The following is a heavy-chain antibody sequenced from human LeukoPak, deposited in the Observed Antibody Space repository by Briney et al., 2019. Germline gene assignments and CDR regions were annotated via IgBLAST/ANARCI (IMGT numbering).Heavy chain of an antibody. CDR3: ARCFYGSGSPDAFDI. CDR2: IYPGDSDT. Sequence: GESLKISCKGSGYTFTTYWIGWVRQMPGKGLEWMGIIYPGDSDTRYSPSFQGQVTISADKSISTAYLQWSSLKASDIAMYYCARCFYGSGSPDAFDIWGQGTMVTVSS. V-gene: IGHV5-51*01. J-gene: IGHJ3*02. CDR1: GYTFTTYW. D-gene: IGHD3-10*01.